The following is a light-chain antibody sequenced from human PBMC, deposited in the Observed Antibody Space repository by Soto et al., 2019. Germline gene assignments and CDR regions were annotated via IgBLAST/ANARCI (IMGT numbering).Light chain of an antibody. CDR3: QQYDNRPPYT. J-gene: IGKJ2*01. Sequence: DIQMTQSPSSLSASVGDRVTITCQASQDISNYLNWYQQKPGKAPKLLIYDASNLETGVPLSFSGSGSGTDFTFTISSLQPEDIATYYCQQYDNRPPYTFGQGTKLEIK. CDR1: QDISNY. CDR2: DAS. V-gene: IGKV1-33*01.